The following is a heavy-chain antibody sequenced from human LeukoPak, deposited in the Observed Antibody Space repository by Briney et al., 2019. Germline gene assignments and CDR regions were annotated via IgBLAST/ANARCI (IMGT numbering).Heavy chain of an antibody. Sequence: PSETLSLTCTVSGGSISSYYWGWIRQPPGKGLEWIGSIYYSGSTYYNPSLKSRVTISVDTSKNQFSLKLSSVTAADTAVYYCARLQAYCGGDCYFLFDYWGQGTLVTVSS. J-gene: IGHJ4*02. CDR1: GGSISSYY. CDR2: IYYSGST. V-gene: IGHV4-39*07. D-gene: IGHD2-21*02. CDR3: ARLQAYCGGDCYFLFDY.